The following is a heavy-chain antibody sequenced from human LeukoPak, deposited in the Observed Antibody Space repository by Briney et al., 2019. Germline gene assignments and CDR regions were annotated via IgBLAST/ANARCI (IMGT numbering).Heavy chain of an antibody. CDR1: GGSISSGSYY. CDR3: ARDCLNTMVRGKIHYYYMDV. D-gene: IGHD3-10*01. CDR2: IYTSGST. J-gene: IGHJ6*03. Sequence: PSETLSLTCTDSGGSISSGSYYWSWIRQPAGKGLEWIGRIYTSGSTHYNPSLKSRVTISVDTSKNQFSLKLSSVTAADTAVYYCARDCLNTMVRGKIHYYYMDVWGKGTTVTISS. V-gene: IGHV4-61*02.